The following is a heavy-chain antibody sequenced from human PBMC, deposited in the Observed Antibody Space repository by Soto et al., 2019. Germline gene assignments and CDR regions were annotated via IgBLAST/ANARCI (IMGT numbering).Heavy chain of an antibody. CDR1: GGSISSYY. J-gene: IGHJ6*02. V-gene: IGHV4-4*07. D-gene: IGHD3-16*01. Sequence: QVQLQESGPGLVKPSETLSLTCTVSGGSISSYYWCWVRQPAGKGLEWIGRFYPTGKINYSPSLKSRLTMAADTSRNQFSLSLTSVTAADTAVYYCARCGLDYGMDVWGQGTTVTVSS. CDR2: FYPTGKI. CDR3: ARCGLDYGMDV.